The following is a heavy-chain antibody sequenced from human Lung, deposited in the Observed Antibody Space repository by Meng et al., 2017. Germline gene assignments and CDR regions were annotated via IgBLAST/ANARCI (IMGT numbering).Heavy chain of an antibody. Sequence: GHLVEAGGDLVQPGGSLRLSCAASGFTVSGGYMSWVRQAPGKGLEWVSAIYGDGTTFFADSVKGRFSISIDNSKNTLYLQMNSLRPEDTALYYCVTGGHYYGTWGQGTMVTVSS. CDR3: VTGGHYYGT. CDR2: IYGDGTT. V-gene: IGHV3-66*02. D-gene: IGHD3-22*01. CDR1: GFTVSGGY. J-gene: IGHJ3*01.